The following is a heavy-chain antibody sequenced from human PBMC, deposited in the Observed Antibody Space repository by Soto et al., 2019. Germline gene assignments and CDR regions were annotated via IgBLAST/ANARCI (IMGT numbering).Heavy chain of an antibody. CDR2: FDPEDGET. Sequence: QVQLVQSGAEVKKPRASVKVSCKVPGYTLTELSMHWVRQAPGKGLEWMGGFDPEDGETIYAQKFQSRVTMTEDTSIDTAYMELSSLRSEETAVYYCATKGRWYVGYYYYGMDVWGQGTTVTVSS. CDR3: ATKGRWYVGYYYYGMDV. V-gene: IGHV1-24*01. D-gene: IGHD6-13*01. J-gene: IGHJ6*02. CDR1: GYTLTELS.